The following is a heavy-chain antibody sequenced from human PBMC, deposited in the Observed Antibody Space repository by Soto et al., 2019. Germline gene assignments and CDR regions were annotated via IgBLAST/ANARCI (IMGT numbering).Heavy chain of an antibody. J-gene: IGHJ6*02. CDR1: GGSISSSSYY. D-gene: IGHD3-10*01. V-gene: IGHV4-39*01. Sequence: SETLSLTCTVSGGSISSSSYYWGWIRQPPGKGLEWIGSIYYSGSTYYNPSLKSRVTISVDTSKNQFSLKLSSVTAADTAVYYCARPKGGGSGSYPPTDYYGMDVWGQGTTVTVSS. CDR3: ARPKGGGSGSYPPTDYYGMDV. CDR2: IYYSGST.